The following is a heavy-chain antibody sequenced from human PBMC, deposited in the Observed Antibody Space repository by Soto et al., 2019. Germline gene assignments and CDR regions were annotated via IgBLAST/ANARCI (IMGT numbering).Heavy chain of an antibody. CDR2: IYSGGST. Sequence: EGQLVESGGGLVQPGGSLRLSCAASGFTVITKYMSWVRQAPGKGLEWVSVIYSGGSTFYADSVRGRFTISRDNSKNTVNLQMNSLRAEDTAVYYCARDPWAADYWGQGTLVTVSS. J-gene: IGHJ4*02. V-gene: IGHV3-66*01. D-gene: IGHD3-16*01. CDR1: GFTVITKY. CDR3: ARDPWAADY.